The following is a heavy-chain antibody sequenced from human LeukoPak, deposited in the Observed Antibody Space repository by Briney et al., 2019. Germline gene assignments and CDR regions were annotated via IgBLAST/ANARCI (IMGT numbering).Heavy chain of an antibody. J-gene: IGHJ4*02. V-gene: IGHV4-59*01. CDR2: IYYSGST. Sequence: SETLSLTCTVSGGSISSYYCSWIRQPPGKGLELIGYIYYSGSTNYNPSLKSRVTMSVDTSRNQFSLNLSSVTAADTAVYYCASLGEPSSGWYPPFDYWGQGALVTVSS. CDR1: GGSISSYY. D-gene: IGHD6-19*01. CDR3: ASLGEPSSGWYPPFDY.